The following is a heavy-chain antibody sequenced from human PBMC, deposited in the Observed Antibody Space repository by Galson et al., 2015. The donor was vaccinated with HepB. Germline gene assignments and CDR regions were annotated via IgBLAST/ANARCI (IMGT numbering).Heavy chain of an antibody. V-gene: IGHV1-3*01. D-gene: IGHD1-26*01. CDR3: VRPGELYYFDY. Sequence: SVKVSCKASGYTFTSYAMHWVRQAPGQRLEWMGWINAGNGNTKYSQKFQGRVTITRDTSASTAYMELSSLRSEDTAVYYCVRPGELYYFDYWGQGTLVTVSS. CDR1: GYTFTSYA. CDR2: INAGNGNT. J-gene: IGHJ4*02.